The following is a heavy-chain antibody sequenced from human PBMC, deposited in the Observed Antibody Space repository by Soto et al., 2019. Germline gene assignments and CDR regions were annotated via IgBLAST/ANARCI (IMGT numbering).Heavy chain of an antibody. Sequence: GGSLRLSCAASGFTFSSYSMNWVRQAPGKGLEWVSYISSSSSTIYYADSVKGRFTISRDNAKNSLYLQMNSLRDEDTAVYYCASSIMITFGGVIANDAFDIWGQGTMVTVSS. D-gene: IGHD3-16*02. CDR3: ASSIMITFGGVIANDAFDI. J-gene: IGHJ3*02. CDR1: GFTFSSYS. V-gene: IGHV3-48*02. CDR2: ISSSSSTI.